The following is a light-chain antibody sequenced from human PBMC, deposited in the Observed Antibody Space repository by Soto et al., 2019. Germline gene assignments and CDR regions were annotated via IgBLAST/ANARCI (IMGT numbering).Light chain of an antibody. V-gene: IGLV2-14*01. CDR3: VSYTDTDTLV. J-gene: IGLJ1*01. CDR1: NTDVGQDKS. CDR2: EVT. Sequence: QSVLTQPASVSGSRGQSIIISCVGRNTDVGQDKSVSWYQQGPGKAPKLLIFEVTNRPSGVSNRFSGSRSGNMASLTISGLQPDDEGDYFCVSYTDTDTLVFGTGTKLTVL.